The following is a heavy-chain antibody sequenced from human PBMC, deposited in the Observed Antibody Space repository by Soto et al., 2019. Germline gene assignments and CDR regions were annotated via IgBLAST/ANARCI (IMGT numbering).Heavy chain of an antibody. Sequence: QVQLQQSGPGLVKPSQTLSLTCAISGDSVSSNSAAWNWIRQSPSRGLEWMGRTYYRSKWYNDYAVSVKSRITITPDTSKNHFSLQLNSVTPEDTAVYYCARTGGEDPANSFDYWGQGTLVTVSS. CDR2: TYYRSKWYN. CDR1: GDSVSSNSAA. V-gene: IGHV6-1*01. J-gene: IGHJ4*02. D-gene: IGHD3-16*01. CDR3: ARTGGEDPANSFDY.